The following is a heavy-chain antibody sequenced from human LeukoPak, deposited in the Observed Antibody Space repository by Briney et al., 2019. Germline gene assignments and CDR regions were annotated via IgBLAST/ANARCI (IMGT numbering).Heavy chain of an antibody. CDR1: GVSISSYY. D-gene: IGHD3-22*01. V-gene: IGHV4-4*07. Sequence: PSETLSLTCTVSGVSISSYYWSSIRQPAGKRLEWFGRIYTSGSTNYNPSLKSRVTMSVDTSKNQFSLKLSSVTAADTAVYYCARDGSGYYDTSGYRNWGQGTLVTVSS. CDR3: ARDGSGYYDTSGYRN. CDR2: IYTSGST. J-gene: IGHJ4*02.